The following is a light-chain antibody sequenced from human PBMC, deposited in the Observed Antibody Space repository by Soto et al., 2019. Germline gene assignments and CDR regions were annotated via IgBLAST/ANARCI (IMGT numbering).Light chain of an antibody. CDR2: NAI. J-gene: IGLJ2*01. CDR1: TNDIGAYGY. V-gene: IGLV2-14*01. CDR3: SSYAGTTTL. Sequence: ALTQPASVSGSPGQSITLSCTGSTNDIGAYGYVSWYQQHPGQAPKLIIYNAIDRPAGVSYRFSGYKSGNTASLTISGLQAEDEADYYCSSYAGTTTLFGGGTKLTVL.